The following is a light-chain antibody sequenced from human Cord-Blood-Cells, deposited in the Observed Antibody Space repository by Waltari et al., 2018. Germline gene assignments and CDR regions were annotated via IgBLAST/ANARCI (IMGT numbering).Light chain of an antibody. Sequence: DIVMTQSPDSLAVSLGERATINCKSSQSVLYSSNNKNYLAWYQQKQGQPPKLLIYWASTRESGFPDRCSGSGSGADFTLTSSSLQAEDVAVYCCQQYYSTPTFGQGTKVEIK. CDR1: QSVLYSSNNKNY. CDR3: QQYYSTPT. V-gene: IGKV4-1*01. J-gene: IGKJ1*01. CDR2: WAS.